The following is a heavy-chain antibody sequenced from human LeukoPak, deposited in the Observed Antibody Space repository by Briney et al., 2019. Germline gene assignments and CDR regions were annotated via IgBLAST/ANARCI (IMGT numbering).Heavy chain of an antibody. V-gene: IGHV1-69*05. J-gene: IGHJ6*04. CDR2: IIPIFGTA. D-gene: IGHD6-6*01. CDR1: GGTFSSYA. Sequence: VASVKVSRKASGGTFSSYAISWVRQAPGQGLEWMGRIIPIFGTANYAQKFQGRVTITTDESTSTAYMELSSLRSEDTAVYYCATPRYSSSLPYYGMDVWGKGTTVTVSS. CDR3: ATPRYSSSLPYYGMDV.